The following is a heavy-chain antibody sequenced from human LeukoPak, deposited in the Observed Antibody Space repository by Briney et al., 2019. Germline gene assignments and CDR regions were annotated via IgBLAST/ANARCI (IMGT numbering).Heavy chain of an antibody. Sequence: SVKVSCKASGGTFSSYAISWVRQAPGQGLEWMGGIIPIFGTANYAQKFQGRVTITADKSTSTAYVELSSLRSEDTDVYYCARDLSRIAVAGIGDYWGQGTLVTVSS. CDR1: GGTFSSYA. J-gene: IGHJ4*02. CDR3: ARDLSRIAVAGIGDY. V-gene: IGHV1-69*06. CDR2: IIPIFGTA. D-gene: IGHD6-19*01.